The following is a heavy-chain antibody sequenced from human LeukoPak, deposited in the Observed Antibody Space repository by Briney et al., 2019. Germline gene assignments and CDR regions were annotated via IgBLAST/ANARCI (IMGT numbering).Heavy chain of an antibody. D-gene: IGHD2-21*01. V-gene: IGHV3-30*04. J-gene: IGHJ5*02. Sequence: PGGSLRLSCAASGFTFSSYAMHWVRQAPGKGLEWVAVVSYDGTQKKYADSVMGRFTISRDNSKNTLYLQMDSLRVEDMAVYYCARSPVATAVNYWFDPWGQGTLVTVSS. CDR2: VSYDGTQK. CDR1: GFTFSSYA. CDR3: ARSPVATAVNYWFDP.